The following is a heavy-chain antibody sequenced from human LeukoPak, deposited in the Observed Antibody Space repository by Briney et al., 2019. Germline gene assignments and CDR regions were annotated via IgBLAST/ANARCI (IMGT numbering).Heavy chain of an antibody. V-gene: IGHV4-34*01. CDR2: INHSGST. Sequence: PSETLSLTCAVYGGSFSGYYWSWIRQPPGKGLEWIGEINHSGSTNYNPSLKSRVTISVDTSKNHFSLKLSSVTAADTAVYYCARQCRSPRSGDFDYWGQGTLVTVSS. J-gene: IGHJ4*02. D-gene: IGHD2-21*01. CDR1: GGSFSGYY. CDR3: ARQCRSPRSGDFDY.